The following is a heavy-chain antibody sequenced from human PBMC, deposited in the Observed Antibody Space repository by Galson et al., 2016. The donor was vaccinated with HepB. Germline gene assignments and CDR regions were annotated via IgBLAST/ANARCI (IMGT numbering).Heavy chain of an antibody. V-gene: IGHV5-51*01. Sequence: QSGAEVKKPGESLKISCKGSGYSFTSYWIGWVRQMPGKGLEWMGIIYPGDSDTRYSPSFQGQVTIPADKSISAAYLQWSSLKASDTAMYYCARHEPREVAAGSYYYYMDVWGKGTTVTVSS. J-gene: IGHJ6*03. CDR1: GYSFTSYW. CDR3: ARHEPREVAAGSYYYYMDV. CDR2: IYPGDSDT. D-gene: IGHD2-15*01.